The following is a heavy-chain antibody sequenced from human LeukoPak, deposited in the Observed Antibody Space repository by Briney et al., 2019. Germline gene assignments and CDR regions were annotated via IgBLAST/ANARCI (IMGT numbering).Heavy chain of an antibody. CDR2: ITSPVGRI. CDR3: ARDMGTSGYYIEYFQY. CDR1: GFTFSTHS. V-gene: IGHV3-21*01. J-gene: IGHJ1*01. Sequence: GGCPRLSCAASGFTFSTHSMNWVPQAPGKGLEWVSSITSPVGRIYYADSLKGRITISRDNARSTLYLQMKSLRAEDTAVYYCARDMGTSGYYIEYFQYWGQGTLVTVSS. D-gene: IGHD3-22*01.